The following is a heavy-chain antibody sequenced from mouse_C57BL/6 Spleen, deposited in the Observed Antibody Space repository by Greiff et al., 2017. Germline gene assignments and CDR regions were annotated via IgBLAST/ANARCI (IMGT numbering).Heavy chain of an antibody. CDR1: GYTFTSYW. CDR2: INPSNGGT. V-gene: IGHV1-53*01. CDR3: ARCLHRSGGYAMDY. D-gene: IGHD2-1*01. Sequence: QVQLQQPGTELVKPGASVKLSCKASGYTFTSYWMHWVQQRPGQGLEWIGNINPSNGGTNYNEKFKSKATLTVDNTSSTAYMQLSSLTSEESSVYYCARCLHRSGGYAMDYWGQGTSVTVSS. J-gene: IGHJ4*01.